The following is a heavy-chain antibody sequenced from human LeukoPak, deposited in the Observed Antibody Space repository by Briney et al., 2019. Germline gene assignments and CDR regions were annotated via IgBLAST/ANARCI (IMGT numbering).Heavy chain of an antibody. CDR2: LKYDGGIK. V-gene: IGHV3-33*01. D-gene: IGHD2-21*01. CDR1: GFTFNIFD. J-gene: IGHJ4*02. Sequence: GKSLRLSCAASGFTFNIFDMHWVRQAPGKGLDWVAFLKYDGGIKDYADFVKDRFIISRDNSKNTLCLQLNSLRVEDTAVYYCARDRGEKNFDYWGQGTMVTVSS. CDR3: ARDRGEKNFDY.